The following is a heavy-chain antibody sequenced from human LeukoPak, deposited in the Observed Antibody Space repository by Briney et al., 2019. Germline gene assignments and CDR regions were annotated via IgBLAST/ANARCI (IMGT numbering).Heavy chain of an antibody. D-gene: IGHD6-13*01. CDR3: ASESSSWPTGGNAFDI. CDR2: MNPNSGNT. V-gene: IGHV1-8*01. CDR1: GYTFTSYD. J-gene: IGHJ3*02. Sequence: ASVKVSCKASGYTFTSYDINWVRQATGQGLEWMGWMNPNSGNTGYAQKFQGRVTMTRNTSISTAYMELSSLRSEDTAVYYCASESSSWPTGGNAFDIWGQGTMVTVSS.